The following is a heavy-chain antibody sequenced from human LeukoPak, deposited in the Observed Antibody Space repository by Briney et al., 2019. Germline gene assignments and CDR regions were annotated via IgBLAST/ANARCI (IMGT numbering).Heavy chain of an antibody. V-gene: IGHV3-23*01. J-gene: IGHJ4*02. CDR1: GFSFSTYA. CDR2: ISGSGNT. Sequence: GGSLRLSCAASGFSFSTYAMSWVRQAPGQGLEWVSAISGSGNTYYPDSVKGRFTISRDNSKNTLFLLMNGLRAEDTAVYYCAKERDAKGYFDYWGQGTLVTVSS. CDR3: AKERDAKGYFDY.